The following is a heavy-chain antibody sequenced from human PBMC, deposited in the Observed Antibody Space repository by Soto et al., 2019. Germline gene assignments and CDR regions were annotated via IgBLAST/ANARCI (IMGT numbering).Heavy chain of an antibody. Sequence: SETLSLTCTVSGGSISSSSYYWGWIRQPPGKGLEWIGSIYYSGSTYYNPSLKSRVTISVDTSKNQFSLKLSSVTAADTAVYYCARQGGYCSSTSCRTFDYWGQGTLVTVSS. CDR1: GGSISSSSYY. CDR3: ARQGGYCSSTSCRTFDY. D-gene: IGHD2-2*01. J-gene: IGHJ4*02. V-gene: IGHV4-39*01. CDR2: IYYSGST.